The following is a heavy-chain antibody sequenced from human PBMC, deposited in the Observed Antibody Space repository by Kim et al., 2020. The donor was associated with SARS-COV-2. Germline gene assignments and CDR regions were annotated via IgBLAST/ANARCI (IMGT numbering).Heavy chain of an antibody. J-gene: IGHJ6*02. V-gene: IGHV3-43D*03. Sequence: GGSLRLSCAASGFTFDDYAMHWVRQAPGKGLEWVSLISWDGGSTYYADSVKGRFTISRDNSKNSLYLQMNSLRAEDTALYYCAKDSGSGGYSGYDYVGYYYGMDVWGQGTTVTVSS. CDR2: ISWDGGST. D-gene: IGHD5-12*01. CDR3: AKDSGSGGYSGYDYVGYYYGMDV. CDR1: GFTFDDYA.